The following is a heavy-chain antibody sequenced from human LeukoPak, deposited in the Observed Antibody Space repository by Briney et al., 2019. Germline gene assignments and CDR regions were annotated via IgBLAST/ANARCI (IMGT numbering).Heavy chain of an antibody. D-gene: IGHD3-22*01. J-gene: IGHJ4*02. V-gene: IGHV4-59*08. Sequence: PSETLSLTCTVSGASISSYYWSWIRQPPGKGLEWIGYIYYSGNTNYNPSLKSRVTISVDTSKKQFSLKLSSVTAADTAVYYCAGSAPYYDSSGPPKLWGQGTLVTVSS. CDR3: AGSAPYYDSSGPPKL. CDR2: IYYSGNT. CDR1: GASISSYY.